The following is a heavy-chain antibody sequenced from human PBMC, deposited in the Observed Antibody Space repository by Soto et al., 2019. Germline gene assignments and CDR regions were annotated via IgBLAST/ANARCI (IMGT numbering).Heavy chain of an antibody. CDR1: GYSFTSYD. J-gene: IGHJ6*03. CDR2: MNPNSGNT. CDR3: ARGPITMVRGGDYYYIDV. D-gene: IGHD3-10*01. V-gene: IGHV1-8*01. Sequence: ASVKVSCKASGYSFTSYDINWVRQATGQGLEWMGWMNPNSGNTGYAQKFQGRVTMTRNTSISTAYMELSSLRSEDTAVYYCARGPITMVRGGDYYYIDVWGKGTTVTVSS.